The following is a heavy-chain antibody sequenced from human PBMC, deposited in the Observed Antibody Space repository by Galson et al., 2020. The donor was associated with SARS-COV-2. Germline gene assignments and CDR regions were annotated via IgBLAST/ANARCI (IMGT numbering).Heavy chain of an antibody. J-gene: IGHJ3*02. CDR3: ARARITMIVVVEAFDI. D-gene: IGHD3-22*01. Sequence: SETLSLTCTVSDGSISSGGYYWSWIRQHPGKGLEWIGYIYYSGSTYYNPSLKSRVTISVDTSKNQFSLKLSSVTAADTAVYYCARARITMIVVVEAFDIWGQGTMVTVSS. V-gene: IGHV4-31*03. CDR1: DGSISSGGYY. CDR2: IYYSGST.